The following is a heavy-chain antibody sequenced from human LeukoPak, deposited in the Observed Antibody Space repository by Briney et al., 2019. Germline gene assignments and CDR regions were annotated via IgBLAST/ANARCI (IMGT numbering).Heavy chain of an antibody. V-gene: IGHV3-48*02. Sequence: PGGSLRLSCEASGFTFSSYTMNWVRQAPGKGLEWVSHINTNIRITAYADSAKGRFTISRDNAKNSLYLQMNSLRDEDTAVYYCASSGNYRFDYWGQGTLVTVSS. CDR2: INTNIRIT. J-gene: IGHJ4*02. CDR1: GFTFSSYT. CDR3: ASSGNYRFDY. D-gene: IGHD1-26*01.